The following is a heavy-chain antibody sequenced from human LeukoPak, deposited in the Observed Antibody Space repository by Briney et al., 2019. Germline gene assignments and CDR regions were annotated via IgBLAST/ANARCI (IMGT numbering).Heavy chain of an antibody. V-gene: IGHV1-46*01. J-gene: IGHJ4*02. CDR2: INPSGGST. CDR3: AREALGAYDSSGYTFDY. Sequence: ASVKVSCEASGYTFTTYYMHWVRQAPGQGLEWMGIINPSGGSTSYAQKFQGRVTMTWDTSTSTVYMELSSLRSEDTAVYYCAREALGAYDSSGYTFDYWGQGTLVTVSS. CDR1: GYTFTTYY. D-gene: IGHD3-22*01.